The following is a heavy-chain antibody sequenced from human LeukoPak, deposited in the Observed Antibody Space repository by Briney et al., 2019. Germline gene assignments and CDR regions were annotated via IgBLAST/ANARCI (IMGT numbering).Heavy chain of an antibody. CDR2: IYYSGST. CDR3: ARHHSIVVVPAAPFDY. V-gene: IGHV4-39*01. D-gene: IGHD2-2*01. Sequence: SETLSLTCTVSGGSISSSSYYWGWIRQPPGKGLEWIGSIYYSGSTYYNPSLKSRVTLSVDTSKNQFSLKLSSVTAADTAVYYCARHHSIVVVPAAPFDYWGQGTLVTVSS. J-gene: IGHJ4*02. CDR1: GGSISSSSYY.